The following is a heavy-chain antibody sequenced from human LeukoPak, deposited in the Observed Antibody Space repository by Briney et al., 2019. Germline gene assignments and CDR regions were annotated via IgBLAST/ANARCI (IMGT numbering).Heavy chain of an antibody. CDR1: GGPIRSSYYY. V-gene: IGHV4-39*01. Sequence: SETLSLTCTVSGGPIRSSYYYWGWIRQPPGKGLEWIGSIYDSGSTYYNPSLKSRVTISVDTSKNQFSLKLNSVTAADTAVYYCARVAAYGAFDIWGQGTMVTASS. D-gene: IGHD6-19*01. J-gene: IGHJ3*02. CDR2: IYDSGST. CDR3: ARVAAYGAFDI.